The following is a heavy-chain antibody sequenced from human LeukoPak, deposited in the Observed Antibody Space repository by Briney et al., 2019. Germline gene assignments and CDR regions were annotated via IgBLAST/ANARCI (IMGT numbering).Heavy chain of an antibody. CDR1: GFTLRSYV. D-gene: IGHD2-21*01. CDR3: ARVPVVVGKDGAFDY. Sequence: PGGSLRLSCSASGFTLRSYVMKWVRQAPGKGLEWVSYISSSGSTIYYADSVKGRFTISRDNAKNSLYLQMNSLRAEDTAVYYCARVPVVVGKDGAFDYWGQGTLVTVSS. J-gene: IGHJ4*02. V-gene: IGHV3-48*03. CDR2: ISSSGSTI.